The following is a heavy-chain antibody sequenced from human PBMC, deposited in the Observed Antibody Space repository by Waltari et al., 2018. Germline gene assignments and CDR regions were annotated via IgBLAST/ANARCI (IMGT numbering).Heavy chain of an antibody. CDR1: GFSISASGVG. CDR2: IYWDDTR. D-gene: IGHD2-21*01. CDR3: ARLWWTGNGFDP. J-gene: IGHJ5*02. Sequence: QITLKESGPRLVAPTQTLTLTCSLSGFSISASGVGVGWFRQPPGKALAWLCLIYWDDTRRYRPTLLGRLTISKDTSENQVVLSMANMGPVDTATYFCARLWWTGNGFDPWGPGTLVTVS. V-gene: IGHV2-5*02.